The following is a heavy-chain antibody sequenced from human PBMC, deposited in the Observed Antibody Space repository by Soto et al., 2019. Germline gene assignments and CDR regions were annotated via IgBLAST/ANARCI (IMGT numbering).Heavy chain of an antibody. J-gene: IGHJ5*02. CDR3: ARDAPYPQGRWLNLDL. Sequence: ASVKVSCKASGYTFTSYDINWVRQATGQGLEWMGWMNPNSGNTGYAQKFQGRVTMTRNTSISTAYMELSSLRAEDTALYYCARDAPYPQGRWLNLDLWGQGTLVTVSS. V-gene: IGHV1-8*01. CDR2: MNPNSGNT. D-gene: IGHD3-10*01. CDR1: GYTFTSYD.